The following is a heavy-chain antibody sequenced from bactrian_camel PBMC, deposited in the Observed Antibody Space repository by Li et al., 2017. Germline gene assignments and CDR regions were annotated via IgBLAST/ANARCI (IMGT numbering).Heavy chain of an antibody. Sequence: HVQLVESGGGSVQAGESLGISCLAPAYTYDSYSLGWFRQAPGQEREGVAVIDSDGFTSYADSVKGRFTISIDIHKNTLYLEMNSLKPEDTAMYYCAADAPTARADARTLHPNYLGQGTQVTVS. CDR2: IDSDGFT. CDR1: AYTYDSYS. V-gene: IGHV3S55*01. J-gene: IGHJ4*01. CDR3: AADAPTARADARTLHPNY. D-gene: IGHD1*01.